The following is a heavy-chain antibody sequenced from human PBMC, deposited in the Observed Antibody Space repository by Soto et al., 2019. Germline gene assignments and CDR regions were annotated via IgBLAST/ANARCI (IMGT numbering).Heavy chain of an antibody. CDR3: ARVSMVRGVPLYYYYGMDV. CDR2: INPNSGGT. D-gene: IGHD3-10*01. J-gene: IGHJ6*02. CDR1: GYTFTGYY. V-gene: IGHV1-2*02. Sequence: ASVKVSCKASGYTFTGYYMHWVRQAPGQGLEWTGWINPNSGGTNYAQKFQGRVTMTRDTSISTAYMELSRLRSDDTALYYCARVSMVRGVPLYYYYGMDVWGQGTTGTVSS.